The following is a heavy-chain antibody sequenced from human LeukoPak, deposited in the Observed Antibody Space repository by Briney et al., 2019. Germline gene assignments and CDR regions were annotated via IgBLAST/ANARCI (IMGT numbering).Heavy chain of an antibody. D-gene: IGHD2-2*01. V-gene: IGHV3-30*03. Sequence: GGSLRLSCAASGFSFKNYAMHWVRQAPGKGLEWVAVTSDSGSLQWYADSVKGRFTISRDNAKNSLYLQMNSLRDEDTAVYYCARVEDCSSTSCYRFVYYYYGMDVWGQGTTVTVSS. CDR1: GFSFKNYA. CDR2: TSDSGSLQ. J-gene: IGHJ6*02. CDR3: ARVEDCSSTSCYRFVYYYYGMDV.